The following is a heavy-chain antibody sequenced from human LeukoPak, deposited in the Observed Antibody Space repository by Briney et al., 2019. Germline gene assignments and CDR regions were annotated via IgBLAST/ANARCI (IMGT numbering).Heavy chain of an antibody. J-gene: IGHJ4*02. CDR1: GDSLSDYY. D-gene: IGHD3-9*01. Sequence: SETLSLTCAVSGDSLSDYYWTWIRQPPGKGLEYIGYIYYSGATEYNPSLRSRVTMSVDTSKNQFSLKLTSVTAADTAVYYCARQKRYFGNRDYWGQGTLVTVSS. V-gene: IGHV4-59*01. CDR2: IYYSGAT. CDR3: ARQKRYFGNRDY.